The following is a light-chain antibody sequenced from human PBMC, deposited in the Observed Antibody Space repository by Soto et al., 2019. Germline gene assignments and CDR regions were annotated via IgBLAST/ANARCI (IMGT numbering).Light chain of an antibody. CDR3: QQYGSSPRS. Sequence: EVGLTQSPGNLSLSPRERATISCRASQSVSSSYLAWYQQKPGQAPRLLIYGASSRATGIPDRFSGSGSGTDFTLTISRLEHEDFAVYYCQQYGSSPRSFGGGTKVDIK. V-gene: IGKV3-20*01. J-gene: IGKJ4*01. CDR2: GAS. CDR1: QSVSSSY.